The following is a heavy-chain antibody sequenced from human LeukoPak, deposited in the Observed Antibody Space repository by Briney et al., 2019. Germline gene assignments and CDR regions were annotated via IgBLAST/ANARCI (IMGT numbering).Heavy chain of an antibody. CDR2: IWYDGSNK. J-gene: IGHJ3*01. CDR3: ARKLYYGSSGYYAFDV. Sequence: PGRSLRLSCAASGFTFSSYGMHWVRQAPGKGLEWVAVIWYDGSNKYYADSVKGRFTISRDNSKNTLYLQMNSLRAEDTAVYYCARKLYYGSSGYYAFDVWGQGTMVTVSS. D-gene: IGHD3-22*01. CDR1: GFTFSSYG. V-gene: IGHV3-33*01.